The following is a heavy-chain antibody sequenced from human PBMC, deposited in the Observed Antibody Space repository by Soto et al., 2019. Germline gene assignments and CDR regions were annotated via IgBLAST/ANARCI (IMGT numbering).Heavy chain of an antibody. CDR3: ARECHDILAGPPWVWYFDL. D-gene: IGHD3-9*01. V-gene: IGHV4-34*01. CDR2: INDRGSI. Sequence: QVQLQEWGAGPLRPLETLSLTCGVSGGSFSGYYWAWVRQSPGQGLGWVGEINDRGSINYNPSLKSRVSISVDTSKNHYSLNLRSAPAADTAADSCARECHDILAGPPWVWYFDLWGRGTMVTVSS. CDR1: GGSFSGYY. J-gene: IGHJ2*01.